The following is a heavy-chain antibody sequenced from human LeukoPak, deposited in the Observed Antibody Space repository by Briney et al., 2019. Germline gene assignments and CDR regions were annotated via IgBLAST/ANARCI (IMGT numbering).Heavy chain of an antibody. Sequence: GGSLRLSCAASGLTFSSHWMHWVRQAPGKGLVWVSRITNDGSSTTYADSVKGRFTISRDNAKNSLYLQMNSLRAEDTAVYYCASDYVWGRDNDYWGQGTLVTVSS. V-gene: IGHV3-74*01. J-gene: IGHJ4*02. CDR2: ITNDGSST. CDR1: GLTFSSHW. CDR3: ASDYVWGRDNDY. D-gene: IGHD3-16*01.